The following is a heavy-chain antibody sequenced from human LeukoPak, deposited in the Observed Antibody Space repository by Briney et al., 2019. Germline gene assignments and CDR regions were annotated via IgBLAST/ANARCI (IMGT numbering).Heavy chain of an antibody. V-gene: IGHV5-51*01. D-gene: IGHD6-19*01. CDR3: ASLPRGSSGWNYFDY. CDR2: IYPDDSDT. J-gene: IGHJ4*02. CDR1: GNSFTNYW. Sequence: GESLKISCKASGNSFTNYWIGWVRQMPGKGLKWMGIIYPDDSDTRYSPSFQGQVTISVDKSISTAYLQWSSLKASDTAMYYCASLPRGSSGWNYFDYWGQGTLVTVSS.